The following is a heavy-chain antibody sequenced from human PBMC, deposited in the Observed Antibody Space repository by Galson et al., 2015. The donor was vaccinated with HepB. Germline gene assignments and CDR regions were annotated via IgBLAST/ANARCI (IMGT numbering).Heavy chain of an antibody. CDR3: AKNRGMDGTYGMDV. Sequence: SLRLSCAASGFTFSSYGMEWVRQAPGKGLEWVALISYDGRIKYYEDSVKGRFTISRDKSKSTLYLQMNSLRPEDTAVYYCAKNRGMDGTYGMDVWGQGTTVTVS. CDR2: ISYDGRIK. J-gene: IGHJ6*02. V-gene: IGHV3-30*18. CDR1: GFTFSSYG. D-gene: IGHD2-8*01.